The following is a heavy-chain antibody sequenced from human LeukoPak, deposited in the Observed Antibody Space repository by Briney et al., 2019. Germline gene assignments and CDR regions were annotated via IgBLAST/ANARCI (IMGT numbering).Heavy chain of an antibody. CDR2: IWYDGSNK. J-gene: IGHJ4*02. V-gene: IGHV3-33*01. D-gene: IGHD3-22*01. Sequence: GGSLRLSCAASGFTFSSYGMHWVRQAPGKGLEWVAVIWYDGSNKYYADSVKGRFTISRDNFKNTLYLQMNSLRAEDTAVYYCAREYYDSSGCQYYFDYWGQGTLVTVSS. CDR1: GFTFSSYG. CDR3: AREYYDSSGCQYYFDY.